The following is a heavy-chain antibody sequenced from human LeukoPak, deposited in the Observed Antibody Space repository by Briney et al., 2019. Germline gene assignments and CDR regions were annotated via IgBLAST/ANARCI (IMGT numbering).Heavy chain of an antibody. CDR2: ISSSSSTI. CDR3: ARAGVFSFKD. V-gene: IGHV3-48*01. Sequence: GGSLRLSCAASGFTFSIYSMSWVRQAPGKGLEWVSYISSSSSTISYADSVKGRFTISRDNAENSLYLQMNSLRAEDTAVYYCARAGVFSFKDWGQGPLVTVSS. D-gene: IGHD3-16*01. CDR1: GFTFSIYS. J-gene: IGHJ4*02.